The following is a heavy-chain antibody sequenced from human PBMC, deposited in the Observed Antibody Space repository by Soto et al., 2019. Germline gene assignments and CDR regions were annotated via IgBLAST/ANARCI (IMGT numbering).Heavy chain of an antibody. J-gene: IGHJ4*02. CDR2: INGGNGNT. D-gene: IGHD1-1*01. CDR3: ARERQRLYYFDS. CDR1: EYTFTSYT. V-gene: IGHV1-3*01. Sequence: QVQVLQSGAEVKKPGASVKVSCKASEYTFTSYTMHWVRQAPGQRLEWMGWINGGNGNTKYSQKFQGRVTITRDTSASTAYMELSSLRSDDTAVYYCARERQRLYYFDSWGQGTLGTVSS.